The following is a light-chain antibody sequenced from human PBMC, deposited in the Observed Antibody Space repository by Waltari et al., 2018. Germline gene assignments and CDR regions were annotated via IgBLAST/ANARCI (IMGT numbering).Light chain of an antibody. CDR3: LQYFDASRT. J-gene: IGKJ2*01. Sequence: IVMTQFPDSLAVSLGETATIHCRSSQSLFYTSNNKDYLGWYQQKPGLPPKFLIYWASTRESGVPDRFSGSGSVTDFTLTISSLQAEDVAVYYCLQYFDASRTFGQGTKLEIK. CDR1: QSLFYTSNNKDY. CDR2: WAS. V-gene: IGKV4-1*01.